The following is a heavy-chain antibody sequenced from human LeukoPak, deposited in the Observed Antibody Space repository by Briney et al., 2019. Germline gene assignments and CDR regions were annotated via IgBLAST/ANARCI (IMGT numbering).Heavy chain of an antibody. CDR2: IYYSGST. CDR1: GGSISSYY. D-gene: IGHD3-10*01. CDR3: ASLDHYGSGSYGDY. Sequence: SETLSLTCTVSGGSISSYYWSWIRQPPGKGLEWIGYIYYSGSTNYNPSLKSRVTISVDTSKNQFSLKLSSVTAADTAVYYCASLDHYGSGSYGDYWGQGTLVTVSS. V-gene: IGHV4-59*01. J-gene: IGHJ4*02.